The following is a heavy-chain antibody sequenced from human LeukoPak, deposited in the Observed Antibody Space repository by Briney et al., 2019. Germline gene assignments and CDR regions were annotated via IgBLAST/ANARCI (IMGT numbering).Heavy chain of an antibody. J-gene: IGHJ4*02. CDR2: ISGSGGST. CDR3: AKVPYYYDSSGYLDY. V-gene: IGHV3-23*01. D-gene: IGHD3-22*01. CDR1: GFTFSSYA. Sequence: PGGSLRLSCAASGFTFSSYAMSWVRQAPGKGLEWVSAISGSGGSTYYADSVKGRFTISRDNSKNTLYLQMNSLRADDTAVYYCAKVPYYYDSSGYLDYWGQGTLVTVSS.